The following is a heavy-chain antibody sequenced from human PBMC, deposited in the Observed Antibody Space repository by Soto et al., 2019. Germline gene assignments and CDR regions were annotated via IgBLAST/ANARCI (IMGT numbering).Heavy chain of an antibody. CDR1: GCSINRMSYY. Sequence: SDTLSLTWPVSGCSINRMSYYWVWLCPSPGKGLELIGSIYYSGSTYYNPSLKSRVAMSVDTSKNQFSLKLRSVSAADTAVYYCARQRTSVVTQAYFDDCGQGSLVTVSS. V-gene: IGHV4-39*01. CDR2: IYYSGST. CDR3: ARQRTSVVTQAYFDD. D-gene: IGHD2-21*02. J-gene: IGHJ4*02.